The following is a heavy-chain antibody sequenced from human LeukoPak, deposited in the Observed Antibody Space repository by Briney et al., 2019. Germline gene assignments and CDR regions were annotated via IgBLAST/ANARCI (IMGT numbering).Heavy chain of an antibody. J-gene: IGHJ5*02. CDR1: GGSISSSSYY. V-gene: IGHV4-39*07. Sequence: PSETLSLTCTVSGGSISSSSYYWGWIRQPPGKGLEWIGSIYYSGSTYYNPSLKSRVTISVDTSKNQFSLKLSSVTAADTAVYYCARDQDIVVVPASNWFDPWGQGTLVTVSS. CDR2: IYYSGST. CDR3: ARDQDIVVVPASNWFDP. D-gene: IGHD2-2*01.